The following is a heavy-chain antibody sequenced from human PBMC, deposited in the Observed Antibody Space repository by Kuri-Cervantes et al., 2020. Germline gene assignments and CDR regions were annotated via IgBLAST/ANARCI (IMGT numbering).Heavy chain of an antibody. CDR1: GYRFTNYW. D-gene: IGHD6-19*01. CDR2: IYPGDSDT. J-gene: IGHJ4*02. CDR3: ARVDDITVAATSPFDY. V-gene: IGHV5-51*01. Sequence: KVSCKGSGYRFTNYWIGWVRQMPGKGLEWMGVIYPGDSDTRYSPSFQGQVTISADRSISTAYLQWSNLKASDTAMYYCARVDDITVAATSPFDYWGQGTLVTVSS.